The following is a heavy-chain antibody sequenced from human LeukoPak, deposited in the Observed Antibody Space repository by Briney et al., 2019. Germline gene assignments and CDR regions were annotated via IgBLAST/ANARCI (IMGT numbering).Heavy chain of an antibody. CDR2: ISWDSTNK. J-gene: IGHJ4*02. V-gene: IGHV3-43*01. CDR1: GFTFDDYT. CDR3: AKEGSGSYPELAY. D-gene: IGHD1-26*01. Sequence: GGSLRLSCAASGFTFDDYTLHWVRQAPGKGLEWVSLISWDSTNKYYADSVKGRFTISRDNRKKSLDLQMNSLRTEGTALYYCAKEGSGSYPELAYWGQGTLVTVSS.